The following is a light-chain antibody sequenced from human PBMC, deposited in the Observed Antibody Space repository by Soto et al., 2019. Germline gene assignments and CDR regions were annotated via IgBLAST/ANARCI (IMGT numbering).Light chain of an antibody. Sequence: EIVLTQSPATLSLSPGERATLSCRASQSVSSYLAWYPQKPGQAPRLLIYDASNRATGIPARFSGSGSGTDFTLTISSLETEDFAVYYCQQRSHWPPITFGHGTRLEIK. CDR3: QQRSHWPPIT. CDR1: QSVSSY. J-gene: IGKJ5*01. V-gene: IGKV3-11*01. CDR2: DAS.